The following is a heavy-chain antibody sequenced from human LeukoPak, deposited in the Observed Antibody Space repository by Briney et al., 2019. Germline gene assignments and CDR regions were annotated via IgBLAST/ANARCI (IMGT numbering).Heavy chain of an antibody. CDR3: AKDWDPGYYDSSGSYPDY. Sequence: GRSLRLSCAASGFTFISFGMHWVRQAPGKGLEWVALISYDGSNKYYADSVKGRFTISRGNSKITLYLQMNSLRAEDAAVYYCAKDWDPGYYDSSGSYPDYWGEGTLVTVSS. V-gene: IGHV3-30*18. D-gene: IGHD3-22*01. CDR1: GFTFISFG. CDR2: ISYDGSNK. J-gene: IGHJ4*02.